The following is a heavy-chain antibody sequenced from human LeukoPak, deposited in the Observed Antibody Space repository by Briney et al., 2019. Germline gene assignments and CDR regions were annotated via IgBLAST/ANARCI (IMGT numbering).Heavy chain of an antibody. CDR3: ATQGRSAILGI. V-gene: IGHV3-7*02. CDR1: GFTFSSYW. J-gene: IGHJ3*02. D-gene: IGHD3-3*01. CDR2: INQDGSVK. Sequence: PGGSLRLSCAASGFTFSSYWMSWVRQAPGKGLEWVAIINQDGSVKFYVDSVRGRFTISRGNAKKLLYLQMNSLRAEDTAVYYCATQGRSAILGIWGQGTMVTVSS.